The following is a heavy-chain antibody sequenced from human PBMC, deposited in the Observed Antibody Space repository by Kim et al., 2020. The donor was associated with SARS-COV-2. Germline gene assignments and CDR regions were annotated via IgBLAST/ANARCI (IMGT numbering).Heavy chain of an antibody. CDR1: GFTFSSYA. D-gene: IGHD3-22*01. Sequence: GGSLRLSCAASGFTFSSYAMSWVRQAPGKGLEWVSVIYSGGSSTYYADSVKGRFTISRDNSKNTLYLQMNSLRAEDTAVYYCAKAYDSSGYPPFDYWGQGTLVTVSS. CDR2: IYSGGSST. J-gene: IGHJ4*02. V-gene: IGHV3-23*03. CDR3: AKAYDSSGYPPFDY.